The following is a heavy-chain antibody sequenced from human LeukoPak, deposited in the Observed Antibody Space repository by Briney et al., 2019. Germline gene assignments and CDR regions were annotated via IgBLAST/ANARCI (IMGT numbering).Heavy chain of an antibody. CDR1: GYTFTSYG. CDR3: ASWQSSGYYDDSFDS. V-gene: IGHV1-18*01. CDR2: ISAYNGNT. D-gene: IGHD3-22*01. J-gene: IGHJ3*02. Sequence: GASVKVSCKASGYTFTSYGISWVRQAPGQGLEWMGWISAYNGNTNYAQKLQGRVTMTTDTSTSTAYMELRSLRSDDTAVYYCASWQSSGYYDDSFDSWSERTMVTVPS.